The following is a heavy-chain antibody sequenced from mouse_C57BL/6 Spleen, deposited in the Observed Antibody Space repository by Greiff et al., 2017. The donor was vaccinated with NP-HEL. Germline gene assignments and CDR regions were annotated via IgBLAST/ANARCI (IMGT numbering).Heavy chain of an antibody. CDR2: ISSGSSTI. J-gene: IGHJ4*01. CDR3: ARRRLYVDYYAMDY. D-gene: IGHD2-12*01. V-gene: IGHV5-17*01. Sequence: EVKLVESGGGLVKPGGSLKLSCAASGFTFSDYGMHWVRQAPEKGLEWVAYISSGSSTIYYADTVKGRFNISRDNAKHTLFLQMTSLRSEDTAMYYCARRRLYVDYYAMDYWGQGTSVTVSS. CDR1: GFTFSDYG.